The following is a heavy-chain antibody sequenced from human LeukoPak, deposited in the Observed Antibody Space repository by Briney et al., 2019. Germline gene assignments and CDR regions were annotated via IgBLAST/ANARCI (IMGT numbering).Heavy chain of an antibody. CDR1: GYTFTVYF. Sequence: GASVKVSCKASGYTFTVYFMHWVRQAPGQGLEWMGWINTNSGGTNYAQKFQGRVTMTRDTSISTAYMELSRLRSDDTAVYYCARELNYDSSGYYFDYWGQGTLVTVSS. CDR3: ARELNYDSSGYYFDY. D-gene: IGHD3-22*01. V-gene: IGHV1-2*02. J-gene: IGHJ4*02. CDR2: INTNSGGT.